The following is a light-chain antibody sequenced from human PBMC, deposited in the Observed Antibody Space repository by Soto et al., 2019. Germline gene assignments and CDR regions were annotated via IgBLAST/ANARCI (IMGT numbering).Light chain of an antibody. CDR3: QQYNNWPPWT. CDR2: GAS. J-gene: IGKJ1*01. Sequence: EIVMTQSPATLSVSPGERATISCRASQSVSSNLAWYQQKPGQAPRLLIYGASTRATGIPARFSGSGSGTEFTLTISILQSEDFAVYYCQQYNNWPPWTFGQGTKVDIK. V-gene: IGKV3-15*01. CDR1: QSVSSN.